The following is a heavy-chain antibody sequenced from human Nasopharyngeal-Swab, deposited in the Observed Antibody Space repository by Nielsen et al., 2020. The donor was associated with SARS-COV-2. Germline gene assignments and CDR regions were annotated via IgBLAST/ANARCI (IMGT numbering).Heavy chain of an antibody. V-gene: IGHV3-74*01. CDR3: TRGTLAGPGIDY. CDR2: INADGSRT. CDR1: GFTFRSHW. Sequence: GSLRLSCAASGFTFRSHWMHWVRQAPGKGLVWVSRINADGSRTFYADSVEGRFTISRDDAKNTLYLQMNSLRGEDTAVYFCTRGTLAGPGIDYWGQGALVTVSS. J-gene: IGHJ4*02.